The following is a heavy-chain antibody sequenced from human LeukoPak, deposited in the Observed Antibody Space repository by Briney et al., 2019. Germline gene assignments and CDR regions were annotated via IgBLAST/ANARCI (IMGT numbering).Heavy chain of an antibody. CDR1: GGSISSSNW. Sequence: SGTLSLTCAVSGGSISSSNWWSWVRPPPGKGLEWIGEIYHSGSTNYNPSLKSRVTISVDKSKNQFSLKLSSVTAADTAVYYCAREAMVGDLNPYYYYYYMDVWGKGTTVTISS. CDR3: AREAMVGDLNPYYYYYYMDV. D-gene: IGHD5-18*01. J-gene: IGHJ6*03. V-gene: IGHV4-4*02. CDR2: IYHSGST.